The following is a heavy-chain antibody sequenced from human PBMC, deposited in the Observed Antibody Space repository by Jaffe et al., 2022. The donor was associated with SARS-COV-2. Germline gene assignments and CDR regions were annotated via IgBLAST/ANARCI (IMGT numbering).Heavy chain of an antibody. J-gene: IGHJ2*01. V-gene: IGHV4-61*02. D-gene: IGHD5-12*01. CDR2: IYTSGST. CDR3: ARDGYNSGGTWYFDL. Sequence: QVQLQESGPGLVKPSQTLSLTCTVSGGSISSGSYYWSWIRQPAGKGLEWIGRIYTSGSTNYNPSLKSRVTISVDTSKNQFSLKLSSVTAADTAVYYCARDGYNSGGTWYFDLWGRGTLVTVSS. CDR1: GGSISSGSYY.